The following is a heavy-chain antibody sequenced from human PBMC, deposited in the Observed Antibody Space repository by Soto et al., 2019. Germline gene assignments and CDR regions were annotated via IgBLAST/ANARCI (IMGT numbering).Heavy chain of an antibody. Sequence: GGSLRLSCAASGFTFSSYAMSWVRQAPGKGLEWVSATSGTGGSTYYPGSVKGRFTISRENAKNTLYLQMNSLRAEDTAVYYCARALSGSGSYRYYYGMDVWGQGTTVTVSS. CDR2: TSGTGGST. CDR1: GFTFSSYA. D-gene: IGHD3-10*01. J-gene: IGHJ6*02. V-gene: IGHV3-23*01. CDR3: ARALSGSGSYRYYYGMDV.